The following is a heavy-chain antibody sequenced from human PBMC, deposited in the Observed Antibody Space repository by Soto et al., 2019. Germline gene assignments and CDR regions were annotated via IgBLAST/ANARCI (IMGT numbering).Heavy chain of an antibody. D-gene: IGHD3-22*01. J-gene: IGHJ3*02. V-gene: IGHV1-69*02. Sequence: ASVKVSCKASGGTFSSYTISWVRQAPGQGLEWMGRIIPILGIANYAQKFKGRVTITADESTSTAYMELSSLRSEDTAVYYFARASYISSDYYESSGYLLDIWGQGTMVTVSS. CDR1: GGTFSSYT. CDR2: IIPILGIA. CDR3: ARASYISSDYYESSGYLLDI.